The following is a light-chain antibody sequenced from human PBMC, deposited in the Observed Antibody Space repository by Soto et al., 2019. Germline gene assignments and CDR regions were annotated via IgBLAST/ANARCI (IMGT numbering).Light chain of an antibody. Sequence: EIVMTQSPATLSVSPGERATLSCRASQSISSKLGWYQQKPGQAPRLLIYGASTRATGIPARFSGSGSGTEFTLTINSLQPDDFATYYCQQYHIYSGTFGQGTKV. CDR1: QSISSK. J-gene: IGKJ1*01. CDR2: GAS. V-gene: IGKV3-15*01. CDR3: QQYHIYSGT.